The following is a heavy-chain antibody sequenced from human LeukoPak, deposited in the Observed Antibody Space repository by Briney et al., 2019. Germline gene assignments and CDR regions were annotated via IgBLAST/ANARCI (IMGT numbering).Heavy chain of an antibody. CDR2: IYWNDEK. CDR1: GFSLSTTGLG. D-gene: IGHD2/OR15-2a*01. Sequence: SGPTLVNPTQTLTLTCNVSGFSLSTTGLGVGWIRQPPGKALEWLGFIYWNDEKRYSPSLKSRLTLTKDTSKNQVVLKMTNMDPVDTATYYCVHRQGEYCMDTRCYNLGSAYIAVWGKGTTVIISS. CDR3: VHRQGEYCMDTRCYNLGSAYIAV. V-gene: IGHV2-5*01. J-gene: IGHJ6*04.